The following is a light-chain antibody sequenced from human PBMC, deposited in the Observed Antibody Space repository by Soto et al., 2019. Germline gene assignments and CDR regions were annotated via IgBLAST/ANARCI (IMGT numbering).Light chain of an antibody. V-gene: IGKV1-27*01. CDR2: AAS. CDR3: QKYNSAPPT. CDR1: QSISSW. J-gene: IGKJ1*01. Sequence: DIQINQSPSTLSASVGDRVTITCRASQSISSWLAWYQQKPGKAPKLLIYAASNLQSGVPSRFSGSGSGTDFTLTISSLQPEDFATYYCQKYNSAPPTFGQGTKVDIK.